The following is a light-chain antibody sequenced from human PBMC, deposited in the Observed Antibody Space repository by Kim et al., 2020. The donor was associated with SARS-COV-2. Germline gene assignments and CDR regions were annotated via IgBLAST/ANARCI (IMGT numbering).Light chain of an antibody. Sequence: SPGERATLSCRASQSLSSEYLAWYQQTSGQPPRLLIFGASSRAAGIPDRFSGSGSGTDFTLTISRLEPEDFAVCYCQQYGSSPRTFGQGTKVDIK. CDR1: QSLSSEY. CDR2: GAS. CDR3: QQYGSSPRT. J-gene: IGKJ1*01. V-gene: IGKV3-20*01.